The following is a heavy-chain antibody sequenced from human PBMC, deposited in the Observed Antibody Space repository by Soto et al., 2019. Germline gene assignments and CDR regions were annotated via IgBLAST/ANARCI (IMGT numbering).Heavy chain of an antibody. CDR1: GFTFSSYA. Sequence: GGSLRLSCAASGFTFSSYAMTWVRQVPGEGLQWVSSLSKSGDSTYYADSVQGRFTTSRDNSKNTLYLQMNSLRAEDTAIYYCAKGSFGFDYWGQGTLVTVSS. CDR3: AKGSFGFDY. CDR2: LSKSGDST. J-gene: IGHJ4*02. V-gene: IGHV3-23*01. D-gene: IGHD3-10*01.